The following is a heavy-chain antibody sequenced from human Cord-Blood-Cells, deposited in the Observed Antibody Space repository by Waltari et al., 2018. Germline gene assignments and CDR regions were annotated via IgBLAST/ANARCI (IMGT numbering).Heavy chain of an antibody. Sequence: EVQLVESGGGLVQPGGSLSLSCAASGLTFSRLRMHWVGQAPGKGLEWVSYISSSSSTIYYADSVKGRFTISRDNAKNSLYLQMNSLRAEDTAVYYCARFRGGSALGNYWGQGTLVTVSS. D-gene: IGHD3-10*01. CDR2: ISSSSSTI. V-gene: IGHV3-48*01. J-gene: IGHJ4*02. CDR1: GLTFSRLR. CDR3: ARFRGGSALGNY.